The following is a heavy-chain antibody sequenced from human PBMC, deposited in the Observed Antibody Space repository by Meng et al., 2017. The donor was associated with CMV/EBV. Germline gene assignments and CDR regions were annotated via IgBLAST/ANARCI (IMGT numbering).Heavy chain of an antibody. Sequence: ASGFTFTRYSMSWVRQAPGKGLEWVSAISGSGGSAYYADSVTGRFTISRDNSKNTLYLQMNSLRAEDTAVYYCAKVVSGEPHALNDYWGQGTLVTVSS. V-gene: IGHV3-23*01. CDR1: GFTFTRYS. J-gene: IGHJ4*02. CDR2: ISGSGGSA. D-gene: IGHD1-26*01. CDR3: AKVVSGEPHALNDY.